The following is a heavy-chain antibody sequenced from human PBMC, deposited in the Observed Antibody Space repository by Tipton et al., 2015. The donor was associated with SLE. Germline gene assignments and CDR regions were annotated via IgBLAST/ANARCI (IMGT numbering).Heavy chain of an antibody. CDR2: IYYSGST. Sequence: TLSLTCTVSGGSISSYYWSWIRQPPGKGLEWIGSIYYSGSTYYSPSLKSRVTISVDTSKNQFSLRLNSVTAADTAVYYCARHGGVTPFDPWGQGTLVTVSS. CDR3: ARHGGVTPFDP. CDR1: GGSISSYY. D-gene: IGHD3-16*01. V-gene: IGHV4-59*08. J-gene: IGHJ5*02.